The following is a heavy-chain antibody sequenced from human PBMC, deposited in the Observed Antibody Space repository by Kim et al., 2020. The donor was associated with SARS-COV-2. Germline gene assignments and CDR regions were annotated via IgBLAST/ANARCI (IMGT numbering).Heavy chain of an antibody. V-gene: IGHV4-34*01. Sequence: SETLSLTCAVYGVSFSGYYWSWIRQPPGKGLEWIGEINHSGSTNYNPSLKSRVTISVDTSKNQFSLKLSSVTAADTAVYYCARDPGRYSYGYYYYYGMD. J-gene: IGHJ6*01. CDR3: ARDPGRYSYGYYYYYGMD. D-gene: IGHD5-18*01. CDR1: GVSFSGYY. CDR2: INHSGST.